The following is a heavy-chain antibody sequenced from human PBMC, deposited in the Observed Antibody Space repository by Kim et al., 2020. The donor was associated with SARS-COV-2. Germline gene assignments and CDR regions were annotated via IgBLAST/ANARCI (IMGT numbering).Heavy chain of an antibody. J-gene: IGHJ3*02. CDR2: IYYTVNSNFS. D-gene: IGHD1-7*01. CDR1: GGSILYY. CDR3: ARHGENYAINDAFDI. Sequence: SETLSLTCTVSGGSILYYWSWIRQPPGEGLEWIGYIYYTVNSNFSNYNPSLKSRVTISVDTSKNQFSLKLSSVTAADTAVYYCARHGENYAINDAFDIWG. V-gene: IGHV4-59*08.